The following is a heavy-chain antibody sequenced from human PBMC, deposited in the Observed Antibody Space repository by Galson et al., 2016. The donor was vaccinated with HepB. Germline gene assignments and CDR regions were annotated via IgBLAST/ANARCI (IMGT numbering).Heavy chain of an antibody. CDR2: IRAYNGNT. J-gene: IGHJ4*02. CDR3: ARERGAVTERGRSFYFDY. D-gene: IGHD4-17*01. V-gene: IGHV1-18*01. Sequence: SVKVSCKASGYTLISYGITWVRQAPGQGLEWMGWIRAYNGNTNDAQKLQGRVTMTTDTSTNTAYMELRSLRSDDTAVYYCARERGAVTERGRSFYFDYWGQGILVTVSS. CDR1: GYTLISYG.